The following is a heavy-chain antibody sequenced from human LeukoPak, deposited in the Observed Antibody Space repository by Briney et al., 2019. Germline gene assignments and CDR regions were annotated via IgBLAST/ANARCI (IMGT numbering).Heavy chain of an antibody. CDR2: IYPGDSDT. CDR3: ARPALYCSSTVCPPYMDV. V-gene: IGHV5-51*01. D-gene: IGHD2-2*01. J-gene: IGHJ6*03. CDR1: GYIFSSDW. Sequence: AGESLKISCKASGYIFSSDWIAWVRQMPGKGLEWMGIIYPGDSDTRYSPSFQGQVTISADKSISTAYLQWSSLKASDTATYYCARPALYCSSTVCPPYMDVWGKGTTVTVSS.